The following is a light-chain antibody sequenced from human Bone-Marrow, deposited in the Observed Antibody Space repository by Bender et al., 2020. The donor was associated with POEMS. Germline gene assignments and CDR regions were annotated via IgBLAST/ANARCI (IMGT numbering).Light chain of an antibody. V-gene: IGLV4-69*01. Sequence: QLVLTQSPSASASLGASVKLTCTLSSGHSSYAIAWHQQQPEKGPRFLMKLDSDGSHMKGDGIPDRFSGSTSGAERYLTISSLQSEDEADYYCQVWDGDSDHYVFGAGTKVTVL. CDR2: LDSDGSH. J-gene: IGLJ1*01. CDR1: SGHSSYA. CDR3: QVWDGDSDHYV.